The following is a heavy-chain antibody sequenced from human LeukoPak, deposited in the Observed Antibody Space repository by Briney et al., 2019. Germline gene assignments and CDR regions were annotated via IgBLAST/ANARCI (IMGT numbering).Heavy chain of an antibody. Sequence: GGSLRLSCAASGFSFSTYWMTWVRQAPGKGLEWVANIGPDGSVKDYVDSLKDRFTISRDSAESSLYLQLNSLRAEDTAVYFCARDGYGWNGLDYWGRGTLVTVFS. CDR2: IGPDGSVK. D-gene: IGHD2-2*03. J-gene: IGHJ4*02. CDR1: GFSFSTYW. CDR3: ARDGYGWNGLDY. V-gene: IGHV3-7*04.